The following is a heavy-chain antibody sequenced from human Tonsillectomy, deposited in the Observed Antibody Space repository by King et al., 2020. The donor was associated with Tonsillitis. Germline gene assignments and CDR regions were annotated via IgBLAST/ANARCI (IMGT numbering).Heavy chain of an antibody. V-gene: IGHV5-51*01. Sequence: VQLVESGAEVKKPGESLKIFCKASGYDFSTYWIGWVRQMPGKGLEWMGIIYPDDFDSRYSPSFQGQVTISVDKSVSTAYLQWSSLKASDTAMYYCARQGEYYYDSSGYYPIAAFDMWGRGTMVTVSS. CDR3: ARQGEYYYDSSGYYPIAAFDM. CDR2: IYPDDFDS. J-gene: IGHJ3*02. CDR1: GYDFSTYW. D-gene: IGHD3-22*01.